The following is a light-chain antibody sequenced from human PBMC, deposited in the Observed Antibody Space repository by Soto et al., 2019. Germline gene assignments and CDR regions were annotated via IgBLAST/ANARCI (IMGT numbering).Light chain of an antibody. Sequence: QSALTQPASVSGSPGQSITISCTGTGSDVGGYNFVSWYQQHPGKAPKLMIYEVSNRPSGVSNRFSGSKSGNTASLTISGLQAEDEADYYCSSHISRSTYVFGIGTKLTVL. CDR2: EVS. CDR3: SSHISRSTYV. V-gene: IGLV2-14*01. CDR1: GSDVGGYNF. J-gene: IGLJ1*01.